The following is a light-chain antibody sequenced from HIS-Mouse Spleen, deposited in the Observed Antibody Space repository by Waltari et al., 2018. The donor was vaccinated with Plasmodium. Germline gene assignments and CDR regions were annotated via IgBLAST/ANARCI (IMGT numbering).Light chain of an antibody. CDR3: QQYNNWSFT. J-gene: IGKJ3*01. CDR2: GAS. CDR1: QSVSSN. V-gene: IGKV3-15*01. Sequence: EIVMTQSPATLSVSPGDKATLSCRASQSVSSNLAWYQQKPGQAPRLLIYGASTRATRIPARFSGSGSGTEFTLTISSLQSEDFAVYYCQQYNNWSFTFGPGTKVDIK.